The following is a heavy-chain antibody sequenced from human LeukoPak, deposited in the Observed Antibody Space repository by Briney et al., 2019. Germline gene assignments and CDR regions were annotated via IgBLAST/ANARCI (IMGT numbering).Heavy chain of an antibody. J-gene: IGHJ5*02. CDR2: ISGSGEST. D-gene: IGHD2-2*02. Sequence: GGSLRLSCAASGFTFSSYAMNWVRQAPGKGLEWVSVISGSGESTYYVDSVKGRFTISRDNFKNTLYLQMNSLRAEDTAVYYCVKDHCSDPSCYTGNWFDPWGQGTLVTVSS. CDR1: GFTFSSYA. V-gene: IGHV3-23*01. CDR3: VKDHCSDPSCYTGNWFDP.